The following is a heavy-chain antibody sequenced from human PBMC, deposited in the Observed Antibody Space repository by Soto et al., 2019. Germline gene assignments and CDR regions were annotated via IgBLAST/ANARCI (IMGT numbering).Heavy chain of an antibody. CDR2: IYYSWST. V-gene: IGHV4-39*01. CDR3: ARRLVVAATHWFDY. CDR1: GGSISSSSYY. Sequence: QLQLQESGPGLVKPSETLSLTCTVSGGSISSSSYYWGWMRQPPGKGLEWIGSIYYSWSTYYNPSLKSRVTTSVDTSKNQFSLKLSSVTAADTSVYYCARRLVVAATHWFDYWGQGTLVTVSS. J-gene: IGHJ4*02. D-gene: IGHD2-15*01.